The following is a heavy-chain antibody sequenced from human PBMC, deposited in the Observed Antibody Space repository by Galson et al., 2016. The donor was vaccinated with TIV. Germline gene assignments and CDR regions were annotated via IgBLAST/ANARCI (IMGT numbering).Heavy chain of an antibody. Sequence: SLRLSCAASGFTFGSYALHWVRQTPGRGLQWLAGISYDGTNYADSGKGRFTIARDKSKNTQYLQMDSLRIEDTAIYYCARDRSGYEFDYWGQGTLVTVSS. CDR1: GFTFGSYA. CDR3: ARDRSGYEFDY. V-gene: IGHV3-30*04. D-gene: IGHD5-12*01. J-gene: IGHJ4*02. CDR2: ISYDGT.